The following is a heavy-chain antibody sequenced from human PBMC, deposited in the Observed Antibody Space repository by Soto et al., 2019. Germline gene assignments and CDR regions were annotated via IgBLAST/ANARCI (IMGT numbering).Heavy chain of an antibody. CDR2: ISYDGSNK. Sequence: GGSLRLSCAASGFTFSRYGMHWVRQAPGKGLEWVAVISYDGSNKYYADSVKGRFTISRDNSKNTLYLQMNSLRAEDTAVYYCAKIKSNYYYYGMGVWGQGTTVTVSS. J-gene: IGHJ6*02. CDR3: AKIKSNYYYYGMGV. CDR1: GFTFSRYG. V-gene: IGHV3-30*18.